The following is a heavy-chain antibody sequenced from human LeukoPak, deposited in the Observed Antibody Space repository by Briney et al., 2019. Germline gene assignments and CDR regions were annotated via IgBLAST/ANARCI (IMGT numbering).Heavy chain of an antibody. J-gene: IGHJ4*02. CDR1: GDSINYYY. CDR2: VYYNGSA. V-gene: IGHV4-59*01. D-gene: IGHD2-15*01. CDR3: ARKGGHFDY. Sequence: SETLSLTCTVSGDSINYYYWSWIRQSPGKGLEWIGYVYYNGSAKYNPSLKSRVTISVDMSKNQFSLKVSSVTAAETAIYYCARKGGHFDYWGQGTLVTVSS.